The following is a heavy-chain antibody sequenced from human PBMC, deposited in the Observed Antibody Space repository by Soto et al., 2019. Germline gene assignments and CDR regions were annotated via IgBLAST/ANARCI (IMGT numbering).Heavy chain of an antibody. J-gene: IGHJ4*02. CDR1: GFSLTTSGVG. CDR3: AHRVLRTVFGLVTTTAIYFDF. Sequence: QITLKESGPTVVKPTETLTLTCTFSGFSLTTSGVGVGWVRQSPGKAPEWLALSYWDDDKRYSTSLKSRLTITKDNSKNPVVLTMANVDPADTATYYCAHRVLRTVFGLVTTTAIYFDFWGQGTPVVVSS. D-gene: IGHD3-3*01. CDR2: SYWDDDK. V-gene: IGHV2-5*02.